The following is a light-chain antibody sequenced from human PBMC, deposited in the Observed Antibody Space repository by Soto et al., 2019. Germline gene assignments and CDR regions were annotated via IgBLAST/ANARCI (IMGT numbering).Light chain of an antibody. V-gene: IGKV1-39*01. CDR2: AAS. CDR3: QQSYRSSPLT. J-gene: IGKJ5*01. CDR1: QSISTY. Sequence: DIQMTQSPSSLSASVGDRVTITCRASQSISTYLNWYQQKPGRAPKLLIFAASSLQSGVPSRFSGSGSGTHFILTISDLQADDFASYYCQQSYRSSPLTFGQGTRLDIK.